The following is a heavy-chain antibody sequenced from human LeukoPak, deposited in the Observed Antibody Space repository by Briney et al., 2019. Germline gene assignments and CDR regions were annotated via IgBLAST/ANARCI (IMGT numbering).Heavy chain of an antibody. CDR3: ARDEGVCSGGSCADS. J-gene: IGHJ5*01. CDR2: INPDNGVT. D-gene: IGHD2-15*01. V-gene: IGHV1-2*02. CDR1: GYTFTDYY. Sequence: ASVKVSCKASGYTFTDYYMHWVRQAPGQGLEWMGWINPDNGVTNYAQKFQGRVTLTRDTSIRTAYMELSRLRSDDTAVYYCARDEGVCSGGSCADSWGQGTLVTVSS.